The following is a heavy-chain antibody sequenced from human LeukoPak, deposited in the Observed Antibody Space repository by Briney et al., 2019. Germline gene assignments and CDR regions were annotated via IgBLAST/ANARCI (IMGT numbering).Heavy chain of an antibody. D-gene: IGHD3-3*01. CDR2: ISSNGGST. CDR3: ARERLRDFWSGYYTGNDY. Sequence: GGSLRLSCAASGFTFSSYAMHWVRQAPGKGLEYVSVISSNGGSTDYANSEKGRFTISRDNSKNTLYLQMGSLRAEDVAVYYCARERLRDFWSGYYTGNDYWGQGTLVTVSS. V-gene: IGHV3-64*01. CDR1: GFTFSSYA. J-gene: IGHJ4*02.